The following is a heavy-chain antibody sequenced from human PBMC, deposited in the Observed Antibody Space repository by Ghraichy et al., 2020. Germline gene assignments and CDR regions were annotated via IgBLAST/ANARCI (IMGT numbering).Heavy chain of an antibody. Sequence: GGSLRLSCAASGFTFSSHAMSWVRQAPGKGLEWFSAVSETASSTYYADSVTGRFTISRDNTKNTLYLQMNSLRTEDTAVYYCAKQYCSGGGCFSGPRAFDIWGQGTTVTVSA. CDR2: VSETASST. V-gene: IGHV3-23*01. CDR3: AKQYCSGGGCFSGPRAFDI. J-gene: IGHJ3*02. CDR1: GFTFSSHA. D-gene: IGHD2-15*01.